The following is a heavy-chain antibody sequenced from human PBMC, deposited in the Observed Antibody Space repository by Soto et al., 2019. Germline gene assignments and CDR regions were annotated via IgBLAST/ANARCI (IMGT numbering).Heavy chain of an antibody. V-gene: IGHV4-30-4*01. CDR1: GGSISSGDYY. CDR3: ARDSPLGYCSGGSCYSGYYYGMDV. J-gene: IGHJ6*02. D-gene: IGHD2-15*01. Sequence: LSLTCTVSGGSISSGDYYWSWIRQPPGKGLEWIGYIYYSGSTYYNPSLKSRVTISVDTSKNQFSLKLSSVTAADTAVYYCARDSPLGYCSGGSCYSGYYYGMDVWGQGTTVTVSS. CDR2: IYYSGST.